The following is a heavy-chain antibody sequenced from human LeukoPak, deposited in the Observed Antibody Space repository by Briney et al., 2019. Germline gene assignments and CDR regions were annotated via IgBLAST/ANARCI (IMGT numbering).Heavy chain of an antibody. Sequence: SQTLSLTCTVSGDSINMGYYYWSWIRQPAGKGLEWIGRIYGSGSTNYNPSLKSRVTISLDTSKNQLSLNLSSVTAADTAVYYCARDLYYDILTDYYYYGMDVWGQGTTVTVSS. CDR1: GDSINMGYYY. CDR3: ARDLYYDILTDYYYYGMDV. CDR2: IYGSGST. J-gene: IGHJ6*02. D-gene: IGHD3-9*01. V-gene: IGHV4-61*02.